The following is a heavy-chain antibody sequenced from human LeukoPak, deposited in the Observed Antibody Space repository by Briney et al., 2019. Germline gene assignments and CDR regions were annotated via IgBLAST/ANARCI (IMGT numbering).Heavy chain of an antibody. J-gene: IGHJ4*02. V-gene: IGHV3-33*06. CDR3: AKDLGDSSSSFFDY. CDR2: IWYDGSNK. Sequence: GGSLRLSCAASGFTFSSYGMHWVRQAPGKGLEWVAVIWYDGSNKYYADSVKGRFTISSDNSKNTLYLQMNSLRAEDTAVYYCAKDLGDSSSSFFDYWGQGTLVTVSS. D-gene: IGHD6-6*01. CDR1: GFTFSSYG.